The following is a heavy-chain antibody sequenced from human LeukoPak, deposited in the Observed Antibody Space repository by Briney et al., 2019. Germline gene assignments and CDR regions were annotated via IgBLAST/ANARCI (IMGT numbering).Heavy chain of an antibody. CDR2: IGGRDGST. D-gene: IGHD3-10*01. CDR3: AKGHYYGSGSLDY. CDR1: GFTFSSYG. Sequence: HPGGSLRLSCAASGFTFSSYGMSWVRKAPGKGLEWVSAIGGRDGSTYYADSVKGRFTISRDNSKNTLYVQMNSLRAEDTAVYYCAKGHYYGSGSLDYWGQGTLVTVSS. J-gene: IGHJ4*02. V-gene: IGHV3-23*01.